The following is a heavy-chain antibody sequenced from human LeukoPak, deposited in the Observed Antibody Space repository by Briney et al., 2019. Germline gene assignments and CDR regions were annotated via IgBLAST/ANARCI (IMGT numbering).Heavy chain of an antibody. Sequence: GGSLRLSCEATGFTFSSYSMYWVRQAPGKGLEWISYISSSSSTIYYADSVKGRFTISRDNAKNSLYLQMNSLRAEDTAVYYCASNIAVAGNYWGQGTLVTVSS. D-gene: IGHD6-19*01. V-gene: IGHV3-48*04. CDR1: GFTFSSYS. CDR2: ISSSSSTI. CDR3: ASNIAVAGNY. J-gene: IGHJ4*02.